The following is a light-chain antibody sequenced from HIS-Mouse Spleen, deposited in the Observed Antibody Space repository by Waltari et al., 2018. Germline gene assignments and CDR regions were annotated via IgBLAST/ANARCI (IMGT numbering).Light chain of an antibody. Sequence: QSALTPPRSVSGSPGQSVTIPCPGTSTYGGGHNYVPWYQQHPGKAPKLMIYDVSKRPSGVPDRFSGSKSGNTASLTISGLQAEDEADYYCCSYAGSYTYVFGTGTKVTVL. CDR1: STYGGGHNY. CDR3: CSYAGSYTYV. CDR2: DVS. V-gene: IGLV2-11*01. J-gene: IGLJ1*01.